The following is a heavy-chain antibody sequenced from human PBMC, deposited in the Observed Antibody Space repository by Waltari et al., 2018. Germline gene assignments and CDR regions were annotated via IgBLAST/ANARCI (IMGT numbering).Heavy chain of an antibody. CDR2: INLDGSST. CDR1: GLTYSRDW. CDR3: ARGSFLEWLGGMDV. Sequence: EVQLVESGGGVVQPGESLRFSGEASGLTYSRDWMQWVRQAPGKGLVWDSRINLDGSSTTYADSVKGRFTISRDNAKKTLSLQMNSLRAEDTAVYYCARGSFLEWLGGMDVWGQGTTVSVS. J-gene: IGHJ6*02. D-gene: IGHD3-3*02. V-gene: IGHV3-74*03.